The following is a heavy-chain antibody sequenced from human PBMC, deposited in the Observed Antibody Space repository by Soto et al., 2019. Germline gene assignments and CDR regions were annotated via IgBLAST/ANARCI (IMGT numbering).Heavy chain of an antibody. CDR3: VRHPTGFPNWIDP. D-gene: IGHD2-15*01. CDR1: GGSITSSSYS. CDR2: VYNSGI. J-gene: IGHJ5*02. Sequence: QMQLQESGPGLVKPSETLSLTCTVSGGSITSSSYSWGWIRQPPGKGLEWIGRVYNSGIDYNPSLMSRVSISVDTSKIQFSLRLTSVTAADTALYYCVRHPTGFPNWIDPWGQGILVIVSS. V-gene: IGHV4-39*01.